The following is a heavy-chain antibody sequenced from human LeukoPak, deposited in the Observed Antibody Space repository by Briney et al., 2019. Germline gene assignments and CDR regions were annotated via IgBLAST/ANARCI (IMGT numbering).Heavy chain of an antibody. Sequence: GGSLRLSCTASGFTFGDYAMSWVRQAPGKGLEWVGFIRSKAYGGTTEYAASVKGRFTIPRDDSKSIAYLQMNSLKTEDTAVYYCTRYYCDSSGYYYWGQGTLVTVSS. V-gene: IGHV3-49*04. CDR3: TRYYCDSSGYYY. CDR1: GFTFGDYA. J-gene: IGHJ4*02. D-gene: IGHD3-22*01. CDR2: IRSKAYGGTT.